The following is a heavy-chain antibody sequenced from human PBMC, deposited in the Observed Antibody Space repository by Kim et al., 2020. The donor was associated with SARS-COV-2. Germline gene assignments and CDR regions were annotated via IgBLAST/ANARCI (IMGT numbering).Heavy chain of an antibody. V-gene: IGHV3-21*04. CDR2: ISSSSSYI. CDR3: ARDSSSSLSFDP. Sequence: GGSLRLSCAASGFTFSSYSMNWVRQAPGKGLEWVSSISSSSSYIYYADSVKGRFTISRDNAKNSLYLQMNSLRAEDTAVYYCARDSSSSLSFDPWGQGTLVTVSS. D-gene: IGHD6-13*01. J-gene: IGHJ5*02. CDR1: GFTFSSYS.